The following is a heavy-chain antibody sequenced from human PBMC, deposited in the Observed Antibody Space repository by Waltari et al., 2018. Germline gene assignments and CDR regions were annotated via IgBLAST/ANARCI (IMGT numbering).Heavy chain of an antibody. CDR1: GFMFSRYG. D-gene: IGHD6-13*01. Sequence: QVQVVESGGGVVQPGGSLRLSCVASGFMFSRYGMHWVRQAPGKGLEWVAFIHIDGNKKFYADSVKGRFTISRDNSKIASYLQQNSLRTEDTAVYYCARDRDKSWCSDYWGQGTLVTVSS. V-gene: IGHV3-30*02. J-gene: IGHJ4*02. CDR2: IHIDGNKK. CDR3: ARDRDKSWCSDY.